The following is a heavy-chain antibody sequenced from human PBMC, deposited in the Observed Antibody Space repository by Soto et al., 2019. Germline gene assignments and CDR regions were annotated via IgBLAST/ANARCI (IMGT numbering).Heavy chain of an antibody. CDR1: GFTFSSYA. D-gene: IGHD6-19*01. Sequence: EVQLLESGGGLVQPGGSLRLSCAASGFTFSSYAMSWVRQAPGKGLEWVSAISGSGGSTYYADSVKGRFTISRENSKNPPSLQLNSLRAEDTAVYYCAKARRSSGWYSPVDYWGQGTLVTVSS. CDR2: ISGSGGST. J-gene: IGHJ4*02. CDR3: AKARRSSGWYSPVDY. V-gene: IGHV3-23*01.